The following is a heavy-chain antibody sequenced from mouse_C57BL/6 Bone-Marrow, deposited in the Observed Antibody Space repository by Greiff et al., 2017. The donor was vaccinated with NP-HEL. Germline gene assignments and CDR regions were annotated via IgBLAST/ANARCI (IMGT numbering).Heavy chain of an antibody. CDR1: GFSLTSYG. CDR3: ARKGPNWDEGYFDY. Sequence: VQLQQSGPGLVQPSQSLSITCTVSGFSLTSYGVHWVRQSPGKGLEWLGVIWSGGSTAYNAAFISRLSISKDNSKSQVFFKMNSLQADDTAIYYCARKGPNWDEGYFDYWGQGTTLTVSS. D-gene: IGHD4-1*02. CDR2: IWSGGST. J-gene: IGHJ2*01. V-gene: IGHV2-2*01.